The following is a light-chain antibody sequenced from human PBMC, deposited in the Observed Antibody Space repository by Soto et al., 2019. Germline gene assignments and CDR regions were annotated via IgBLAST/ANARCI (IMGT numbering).Light chain of an antibody. J-gene: IGLJ1*01. Sequence: QSVLTHPRSVSGSPGQSVTISCTGTSSDVGGYNYVSWYQQHPGKAPKLMIYDVSKRPSGVPDRFSGSKSGNTASLTISGLQAEYEADYSCCSYAGSYTYVFGTGTKLTVL. CDR1: SSDVGGYNY. CDR3: CSYAGSYTYV. CDR2: DVS. V-gene: IGLV2-11*02.